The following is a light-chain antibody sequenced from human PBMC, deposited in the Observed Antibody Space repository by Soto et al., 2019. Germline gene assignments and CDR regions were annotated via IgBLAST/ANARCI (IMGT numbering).Light chain of an antibody. CDR1: QSVTSTY. V-gene: IGKV3-20*01. Sequence: SVLPEAARTLSLTPGESATLSCRASQSVTSTYLAWYQQKPGQAPRLLIYGASSRATGIPDRFSGSGSGTDFTLTISRLEPEDFALYYCHQYGYSLWTFGQGTKVDIK. CDR2: GAS. CDR3: HQYGYSLWT. J-gene: IGKJ1*01.